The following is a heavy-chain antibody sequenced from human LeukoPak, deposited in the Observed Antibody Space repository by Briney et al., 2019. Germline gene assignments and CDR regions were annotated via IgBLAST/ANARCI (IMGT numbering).Heavy chain of an antibody. D-gene: IGHD1-1*01. CDR3: ARSNDYVFDS. CDR2: IYPGDTDI. Sequence: GESLKISCKGSGYGFAVYWIGWVRQMPGKGLEWMGVIYPGDTDIRYSPSFQGHVTISADMSISTAYLQWSSLKASDTAMYYCARSNDYVFDSWGQGTLVTASS. V-gene: IGHV5-51*01. J-gene: IGHJ4*02. CDR1: GYGFAVYW.